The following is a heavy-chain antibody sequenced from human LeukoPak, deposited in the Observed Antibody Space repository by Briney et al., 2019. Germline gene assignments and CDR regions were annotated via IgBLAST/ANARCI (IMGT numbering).Heavy chain of an antibody. CDR2: IYYSGST. J-gene: IGHJ4*02. V-gene: IGHV4-31*03. Sequence: ASETLSLTCTVSGGSISSGGYYWSWIRQHPEKGLEWIGYIYYSGSTYYNPSLKSRVTISVDTSKNQFSLKLSSVTAADTAVYYCANSGSQQIDYWGQGTLVTVSS. CDR3: ANSGSQQIDY. D-gene: IGHD1-14*01. CDR1: GGSISSGGYY.